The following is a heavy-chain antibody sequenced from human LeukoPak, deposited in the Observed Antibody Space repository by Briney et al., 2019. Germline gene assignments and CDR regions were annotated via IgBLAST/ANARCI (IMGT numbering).Heavy chain of an antibody. J-gene: IGHJ6*02. Sequence: PGGSLRLSCAASGFTFSSYAMSWVRQAPGKGLVWVSHINSDGSITSYADSVKGRFTISRDNAKNTLYLQMNSLRAGDTAVYYCARDAVDTANAVWGQGTTVTVSS. CDR1: GFTFSSYA. CDR3: ARDAVDTANAV. CDR2: INSDGSIT. D-gene: IGHD5-18*01. V-gene: IGHV3-74*01.